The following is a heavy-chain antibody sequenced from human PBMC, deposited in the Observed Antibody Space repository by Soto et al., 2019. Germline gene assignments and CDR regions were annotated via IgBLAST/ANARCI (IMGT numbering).Heavy chain of an antibody. D-gene: IGHD1-26*01. CDR3: AKEGGLSGSYYISSSYYFDY. J-gene: IGHJ4*02. CDR1: GFTFSSYA. V-gene: IGHV3-64*01. Sequence: GGSLRLSCAASGFTFSSYAMHWVRQAPGKGLEYVSVITSSGGNTDYASSVKGRFTISRDNSKNTLYLQMGSLRAEDMAVYYCAKEGGLSGSYYISSSYYFDYWGQGTLVTVSS. CDR2: ITSSGGNT.